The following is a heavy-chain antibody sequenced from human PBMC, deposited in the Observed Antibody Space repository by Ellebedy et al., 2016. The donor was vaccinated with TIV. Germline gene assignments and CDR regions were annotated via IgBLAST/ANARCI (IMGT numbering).Heavy chain of an antibody. CDR3: AKVPVGFCNRPVCFYLDD. J-gene: IGHJ4*02. CDR1: GFTFSSYD. CDR2: ISYDANNK. V-gene: IGHV3-30*18. D-gene: IGHD2-2*03. Sequence: PGGSLRLSCAASGFTFSSYDMHWVRQPPGKGLEWVAQISYDANNKYYADSVTGRFTISRDNYKITLYLQINTLRPEDTAVYYCAKVPVGFCNRPVCFYLDDWGQGTLVSVSS.